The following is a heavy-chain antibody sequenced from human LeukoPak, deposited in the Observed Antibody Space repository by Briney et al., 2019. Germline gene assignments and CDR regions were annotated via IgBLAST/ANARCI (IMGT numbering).Heavy chain of an antibody. CDR1: GFTVSSNY. D-gene: IGHD3-16*01. J-gene: IGHJ4*02. V-gene: IGHV2-26*01. CDR3: ARITLGGYFDY. CDR2: IFSNDEK. Sequence: LRLSCAASGFTVSSNYMSWVRQAPGKGLEWLAYIFSNDEKSYSTSLRSRLTISKDTSKSQVVLTMTNMDPVDTATYYCARITLGGYFDYWGQGTLVTVSS.